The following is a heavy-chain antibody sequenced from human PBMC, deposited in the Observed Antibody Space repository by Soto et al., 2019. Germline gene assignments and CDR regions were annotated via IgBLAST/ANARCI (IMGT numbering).Heavy chain of an antibody. CDR2: TSHRGGT. CDR1: GGSITTSDW. Sequence: QVQLQESGPGQVKPSGTLSLTCAVSGGSITTSDWWSWVRQPPGKGLEWIGETSHRGGTTYNPYLKSRVTVSVDKSKNQFSLNLASVTAADTAVYYCARDGHSSGWSWGQGTLVTVSS. CDR3: ARDGHSSGWS. V-gene: IGHV4-4*02. D-gene: IGHD6-19*01. J-gene: IGHJ5*02.